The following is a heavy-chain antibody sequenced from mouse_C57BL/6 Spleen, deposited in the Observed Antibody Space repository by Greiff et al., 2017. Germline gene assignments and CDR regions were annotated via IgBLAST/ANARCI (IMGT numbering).Heavy chain of an antibody. J-gene: IGHJ2*01. V-gene: IGHV1-72*01. CDR3: ARRDYYGSPPFDY. CDR1: GYTFTSYW. Sequence: VQLQQPGAELVKPGASVKLSCKASGYTFTSYWMHWVKQRPGRGLEWIGRIDPNSGGTKYNEKFKSKATLTVDKPSSTADMQLSSLASEDSAVSYWARRDYYGSPPFDYWGQGTTLTVSS. D-gene: IGHD1-1*01. CDR2: IDPNSGGT.